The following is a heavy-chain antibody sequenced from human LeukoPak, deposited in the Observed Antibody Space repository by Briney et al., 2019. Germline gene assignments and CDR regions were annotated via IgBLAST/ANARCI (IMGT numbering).Heavy chain of an antibody. CDR1: GYTFTSYG. D-gene: IGHD3-10*01. CDR2: ISAYNGNT. J-gene: IGHJ4*02. Sequence: GASVKDSCKASGYTFTSYGISWVRQAPGQGVEWMGWISAYNGNTNYAQKLQGRVTMTTDTSTSTAYMELRSLRSDDTAVYYCARVNGVRGVILPYGYWGQGTLVTVSS. V-gene: IGHV1-18*01. CDR3: ARVNGVRGVILPYGY.